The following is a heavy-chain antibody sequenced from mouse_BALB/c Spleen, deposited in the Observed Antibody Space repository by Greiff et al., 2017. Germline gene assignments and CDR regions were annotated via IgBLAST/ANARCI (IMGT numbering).Heavy chain of an antibody. CDR2: ISSGSSTI. J-gene: IGHJ4*01. D-gene: IGHD2-3*01. CDR1: GFTFSSFG. V-gene: IGHV5-17*02. Sequence: EVQLVESGGGLVQPGGSRKLSCAASGFTFSSFGMHWVRQAPEKGLEWVAYISSGSSTIYYADTVKGRFTISRDNPKNTLFLQMTSLRSEDTAMYYCARYEGYYYAMDYWGQGTSVTVSS. CDR3: ARYEGYYYAMDY.